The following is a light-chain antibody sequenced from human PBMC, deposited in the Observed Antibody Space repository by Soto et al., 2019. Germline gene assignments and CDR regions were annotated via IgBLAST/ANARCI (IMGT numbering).Light chain of an antibody. J-gene: IGLJ7*01. V-gene: IGLV2-23*01. CDR2: EGS. CDR3: CSFARSSTAV. Sequence: QSALTQPASVSGSPGQSITISCTGTSSDVGSYNLVSWYQQHPGKAPKLMIYEGSKRPSGVSNRFSGSKSGNTASLTISGLQAEDEADYFCCSFARSSTAVFGGGTQLTVL. CDR1: SSDVGSYNL.